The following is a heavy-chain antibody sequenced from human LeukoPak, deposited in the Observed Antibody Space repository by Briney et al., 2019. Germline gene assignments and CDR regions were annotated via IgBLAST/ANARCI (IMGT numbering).Heavy chain of an antibody. CDR1: GGSISSYY. CDR2: IYTSGST. D-gene: IGHD3-9*01. V-gene: IGHV4-4*07. J-gene: IGHJ6*03. Sequence: SETLSLTCTVSGGSISSYYWSWIRQPAGKGLEWIGRIYTSGSTNYNPSLKSRVTMSVDTSKNQFSLKLSSVTAADTAVYYCARDAPGDYDILTGYYYYYYYMDVWGKGTTVTVSS. CDR3: ARDAPGDYDILTGYYYYYYYMDV.